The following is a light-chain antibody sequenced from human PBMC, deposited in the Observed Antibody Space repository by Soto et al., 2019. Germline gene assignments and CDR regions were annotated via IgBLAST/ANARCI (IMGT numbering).Light chain of an antibody. Sequence: EIVMTQSPATLSVSPGERVTLSCRASQSISSDLAWYQQKPGLAPRLLIYGASTRATGIPAKFSGSGSGTEFTLAISSLQSEDFAVYYCQQYNKWPLTFGGGTKLEIK. CDR2: GAS. V-gene: IGKV3-15*01. CDR3: QQYNKWPLT. J-gene: IGKJ4*01. CDR1: QSISSD.